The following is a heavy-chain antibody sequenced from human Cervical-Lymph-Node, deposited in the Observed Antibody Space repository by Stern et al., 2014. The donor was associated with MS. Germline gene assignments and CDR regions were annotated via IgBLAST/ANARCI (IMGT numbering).Heavy chain of an antibody. CDR2: IKSDGSST. Sequence: EVQLVESGGGFVQPGGSLRLSCAASGFTFSSYWMHWVRQAPGKGLVWVSRIKSDGSSTSYADSVKGRFTISRDNAKNTLYLQMNSLRAEDTAVYYCARENMVPYFDYWGQGTLVTVSS. J-gene: IGHJ4*02. D-gene: IGHD2-8*01. V-gene: IGHV3-74*01. CDR3: ARENMVPYFDY. CDR1: GFTFSSYW.